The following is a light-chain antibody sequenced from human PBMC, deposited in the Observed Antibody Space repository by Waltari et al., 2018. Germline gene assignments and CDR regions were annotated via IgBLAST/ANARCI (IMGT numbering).Light chain of an antibody. CDR2: DAS. V-gene: IGKV3-11*01. Sequence: ELVLTQSPATLSLSPGERATLSCRASQSVSSYLAWYQQKPGQAPRLLIHDASNRATGIPARFSGSGSGTDFTLTISSLEPEDFAVYYCQQRSNWPPLFTFGPGTKVDIK. CDR1: QSVSSY. J-gene: IGKJ3*01. CDR3: QQRSNWPPLFT.